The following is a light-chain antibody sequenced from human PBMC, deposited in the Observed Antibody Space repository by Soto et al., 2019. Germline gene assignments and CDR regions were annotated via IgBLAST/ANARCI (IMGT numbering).Light chain of an antibody. Sequence: QSVLTQPPPVARSPGQAVALSRTGTSSEGGGYNYVSWYQQLPGKAPKLMIYDVARRPSGVPDRFSGSKSGNTASLTISGLQAEDEADYYCYSYAGNSYVFGTGTKVT. J-gene: IGLJ1*01. CDR1: SSEGGGYNY. CDR2: DVA. CDR3: YSYAGNSYV. V-gene: IGLV2-11*01.